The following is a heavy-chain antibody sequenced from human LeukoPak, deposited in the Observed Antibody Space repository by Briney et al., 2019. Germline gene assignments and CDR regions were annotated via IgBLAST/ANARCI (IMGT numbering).Heavy chain of an antibody. J-gene: IGHJ4*02. CDR3: AKDLTGGDGYNSGGPLADY. Sequence: GALRLSCAASGFTFSSYGMHWVRQAPGKGLERVAVISYDGSNKYYADSVKGRFTISRDNSKNTQYLQMNSLRAEDTAVYYCAKDLTGGDGYNSGGPLADYWGQGTLVTVSS. CDR1: GFTFSSYG. D-gene: IGHD5-24*01. CDR2: ISYDGSNK. V-gene: IGHV3-30*18.